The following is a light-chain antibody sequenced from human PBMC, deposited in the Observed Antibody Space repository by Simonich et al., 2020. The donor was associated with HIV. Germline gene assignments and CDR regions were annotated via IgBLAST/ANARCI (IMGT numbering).Light chain of an antibody. CDR1: QSVLYSSNNKNS. J-gene: IGKJ2*01. V-gene: IGKV4-1*01. CDR3: QQYSITPPGYT. CDR2: WTT. Sequence: DIVMTQSPDSLAVSLGERATINCKSSQSVLYSSNNKNSLAWDQQKPGQPPKLLIYWTTTRGSGVPDGVSGSGSGTDFTLTSSSLQAEDVAVYYCQQYSITPPGYTFGQGTKLEIK.